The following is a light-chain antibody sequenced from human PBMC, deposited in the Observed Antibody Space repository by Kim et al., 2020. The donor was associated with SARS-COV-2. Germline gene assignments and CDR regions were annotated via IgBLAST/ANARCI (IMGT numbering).Light chain of an antibody. J-gene: IGKJ2*01. V-gene: IGKV1-5*01. CDR2: DVS. Sequence: DIQMTQSPSTLSASVRDRVTITCRASQNINKWLAWYQQKPGKAPKLLIYDVSNLENGVPPRFSGSGFGTDFTLTISSLQPDDFATYYCQQYNDYLYTFGQGTKLEI. CDR1: QNINKW. CDR3: QQYNDYLYT.